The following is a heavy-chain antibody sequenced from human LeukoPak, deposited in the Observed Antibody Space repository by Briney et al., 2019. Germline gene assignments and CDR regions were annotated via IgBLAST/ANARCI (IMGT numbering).Heavy chain of an antibody. CDR2: ISSSSSTI. D-gene: IGHD6-13*01. CDR3: ARDLPAAAGRIPGYYYYYMDV. Sequence: GGSLRLSCAASGFTFSSYSMNWVRQAPGKGLEWVSYISSSSSTIYYADSVKGRFTISRDNAKNSLYLQMNSLRAEDTAVYYCARDLPAAAGRIPGYYYYYMDVWGKGTTVTVSS. CDR1: GFTFSSYS. V-gene: IGHV3-48*01. J-gene: IGHJ6*03.